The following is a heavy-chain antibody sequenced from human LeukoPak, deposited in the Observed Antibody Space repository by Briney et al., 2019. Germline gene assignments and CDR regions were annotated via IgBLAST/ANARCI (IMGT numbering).Heavy chain of an antibody. D-gene: IGHD2-15*01. Sequence: SETLSLTCAVYGGSFSGCYWSWIRQPPGKGLEWIGEINHSGSTNYNPSLKSRVTISVDTSKNQFSLKLSSVTAADTAVYYCASTGSGPAWFDPWGQGTLVTVSS. CDR2: INHSGST. J-gene: IGHJ5*02. CDR1: GGSFSGCY. CDR3: ASTGSGPAWFDP. V-gene: IGHV4-34*01.